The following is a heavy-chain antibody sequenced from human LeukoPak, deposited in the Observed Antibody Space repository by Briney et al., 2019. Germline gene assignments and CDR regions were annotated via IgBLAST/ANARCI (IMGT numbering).Heavy chain of an antibody. J-gene: IGHJ4*02. CDR1: GYTFTGYH. CDR3: ARGGGAARTTYFNY. D-gene: IGHD6-6*01. V-gene: IGHV1-2*06. CDR2: INPNSGDT. Sequence: ASVKVSCKASGYTFTGYHMHWVRQAPGQGLEWMGRINPNSGDTNYAQEFLGRVTITTDESTSTAYMELSSLRAEDTAVYYCARGGGAARTTYFNYWGQGTLVTVSS.